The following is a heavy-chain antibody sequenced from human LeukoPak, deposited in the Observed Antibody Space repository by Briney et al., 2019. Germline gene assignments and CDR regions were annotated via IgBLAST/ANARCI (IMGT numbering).Heavy chain of an antibody. CDR1: GYTFTSYG. Sequence: ASVKVSCKASGYTFTSYGISWVRQPPGQGLEWMGWISAYNGNTNYAQKLQGRVTMTTDTSTSTAYMELRSLRSDDTAVYYCAILLWFGELSVAFDIWGQGTMVTVSS. CDR2: ISAYNGNT. V-gene: IGHV1-18*01. D-gene: IGHD3-10*01. J-gene: IGHJ3*02. CDR3: AILLWFGELSVAFDI.